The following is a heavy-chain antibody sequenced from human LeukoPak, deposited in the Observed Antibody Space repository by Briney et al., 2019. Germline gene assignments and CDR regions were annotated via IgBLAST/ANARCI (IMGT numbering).Heavy chain of an antibody. Sequence: GGSLRLSCAASGFTVSSNYMSWVRQAPGKGLVWVSRIKADGSYTNYADSVKGQFTISRDNAKNTLYLQMNSLRAEDTAVYYCARGGSGSYSDYWGQGTLVTVSS. CDR2: IKADGSYT. CDR3: ARGGSGSYSDY. D-gene: IGHD1-26*01. J-gene: IGHJ4*02. V-gene: IGHV3-74*01. CDR1: GFTVSSNY.